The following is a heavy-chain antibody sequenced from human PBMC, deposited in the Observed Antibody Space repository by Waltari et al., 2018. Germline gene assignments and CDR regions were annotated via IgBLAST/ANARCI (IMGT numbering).Heavy chain of an antibody. CDR1: GYAISSGYY. Sequence: QVQLQESGPGLVKPSETLSLTCAVSGYAISSGYYWVWYRQPPGTGLEWIGSIYHSGSTYYNPSLKSRVTISVDTSKNQFSLKLSSVTAADTAVYYCARPAMYSSSSPGWFDPWGQGTLVTVSS. D-gene: IGHD6-6*01. V-gene: IGHV4-38-2*01. CDR2: IYHSGST. J-gene: IGHJ5*02. CDR3: ARPAMYSSSSPGWFDP.